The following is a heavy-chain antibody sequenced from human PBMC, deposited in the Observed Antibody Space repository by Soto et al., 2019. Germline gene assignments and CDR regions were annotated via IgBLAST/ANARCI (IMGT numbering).Heavy chain of an antibody. Sequence: EVQLLESGGGLVQPGGSLRLSCGASGFTFNSYAVSWVRQAPGKGLQWVSTISGSGSGTYYADSVKGRFIISRDNSKNTLYLQMNSRRAEDTAVYFCAKDIGDIVVIPPSISAYYAVHGWGQGTTVTVSS. J-gene: IGHJ6*02. D-gene: IGHD2-15*01. CDR2: ISGSGSGT. V-gene: IGHV3-23*01. CDR1: GFTFNSYA. CDR3: AKDIGDIVVIPPSISAYYAVHG.